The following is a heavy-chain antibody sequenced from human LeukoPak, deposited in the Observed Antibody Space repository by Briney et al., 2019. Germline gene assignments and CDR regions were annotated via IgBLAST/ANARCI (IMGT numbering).Heavy chain of an antibody. J-gene: IGHJ3*02. Sequence: GGSLRLSCAASGFTFSSYWMHWVRQAPGKGLVWVSRINSDGSSTSYADSVKGRFTISRDNAKNTLYLQMNSLRAEDTAVYYCAGEHPEGAFGIWGQGTMVTVSS. CDR3: AGEHPEGAFGI. CDR1: GFTFSSYW. CDR2: INSDGSST. V-gene: IGHV3-74*01.